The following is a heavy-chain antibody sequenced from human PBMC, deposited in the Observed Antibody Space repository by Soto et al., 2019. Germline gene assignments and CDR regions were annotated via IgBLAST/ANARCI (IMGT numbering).Heavy chain of an antibody. Sequence: SETLSLTCTVSGDSITSNSYYWGWIRQPPGKGLECIGNIYYDGNTYYNPSLKSRVTVSLDTSKNQFSLRLNSVTAADTAVYYCARSTIAPRLFMYPFDSSGQGTLVTVSS. V-gene: IGHV4-39*01. D-gene: IGHD6-6*01. J-gene: IGHJ4*02. CDR1: GDSITSNSYY. CDR2: IYYDGNT. CDR3: ARSTIAPRLFMYPFDS.